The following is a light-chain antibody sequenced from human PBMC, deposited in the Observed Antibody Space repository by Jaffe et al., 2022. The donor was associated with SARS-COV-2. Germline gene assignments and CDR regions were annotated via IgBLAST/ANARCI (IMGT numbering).Light chain of an antibody. CDR1: TSNIGSNT. V-gene: IGLV1-44*01. CDR2: NTY. CDR3: AAWDDSLNGWV. Sequence: QSVLTQSPSASGTPGQRVTISCSGSTSNIGSNTVNWYQQLPGTAPKLLIYNTYQRPSGVPDRFSGSKSGTSASLAISGLQSEDEADYYCAAWDDSLNGWVFGGGTKLTVL. J-gene: IGLJ3*02.